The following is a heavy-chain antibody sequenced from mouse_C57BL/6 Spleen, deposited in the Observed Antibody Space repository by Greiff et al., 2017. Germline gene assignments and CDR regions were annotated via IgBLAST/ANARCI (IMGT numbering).Heavy chain of an antibody. CDR3: ARGRITIGSSYGPDY. CDR1: GYTFTSYW. Sequence: VQLQQPGAELVKPGASVKLSCKASGYTFTSYWMHWVKQRPGQGLEWIGMIHPNSGSTNYNEKFKSKATLTVDKSSSTAYMQLSSLTSEDSAVYYCARGRITIGSSYGPDYWGQGTTLTVSS. D-gene: IGHD1-1*01. V-gene: IGHV1-64*01. J-gene: IGHJ2*01. CDR2: IHPNSGST.